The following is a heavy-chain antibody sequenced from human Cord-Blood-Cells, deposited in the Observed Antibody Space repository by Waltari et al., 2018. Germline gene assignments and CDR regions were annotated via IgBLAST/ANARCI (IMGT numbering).Heavy chain of an antibody. Sequence: EVQLVESGGGLVKPGGSLRPPCAASGFTFSSYTMNWVRQAPGKGPEWVSYISSSSSYIYYADSVKGRFTISRDNAKNSLYLQMNSLRAEDTAVYYCAREGIYCSSTSCYGGYFDYWGQGTLVTVSS. V-gene: IGHV3-21*01. CDR2: ISSSSSYI. J-gene: IGHJ4*02. CDR3: AREGIYCSSTSCYGGYFDY. D-gene: IGHD2-2*01. CDR1: GFTFSSYT.